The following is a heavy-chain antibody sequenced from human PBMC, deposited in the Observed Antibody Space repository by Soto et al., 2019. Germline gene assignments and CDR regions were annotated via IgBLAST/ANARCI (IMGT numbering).Heavy chain of an antibody. CDR2: ISYDGSNK. D-gene: IGHD1-26*01. Sequence: QVQLVESGGGVVQPGRSLRLSCAASGFTFSSYAMHWVRQAPGKGLEWVAVISYDGSNKYYADSVKGRFTISRDNSKNTLYLQMNSLRAEDTAVYYCARGRWGGWFDPWGQGTLVTVSS. J-gene: IGHJ5*02. CDR1: GFTFSSYA. V-gene: IGHV3-30-3*01. CDR3: ARGRWGGWFDP.